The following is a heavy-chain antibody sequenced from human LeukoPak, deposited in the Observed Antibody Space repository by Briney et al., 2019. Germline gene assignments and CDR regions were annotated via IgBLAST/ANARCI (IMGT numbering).Heavy chain of an antibody. J-gene: IGHJ4*02. CDR2: ISGDGGST. Sequence: PGGSLRLSCAASGFTLDDYAMHWVRQAPGKGLEWVPLISGDGGSTYYADSVKGRFTISRDNSKNSLYLQMNSLRTEDTALYYCAKDEYYYDSSGYGYWGQGTLVTVSS. CDR3: AKDEYYYDSSGYGY. CDR1: GFTLDDYA. D-gene: IGHD3-22*01. V-gene: IGHV3-43*02.